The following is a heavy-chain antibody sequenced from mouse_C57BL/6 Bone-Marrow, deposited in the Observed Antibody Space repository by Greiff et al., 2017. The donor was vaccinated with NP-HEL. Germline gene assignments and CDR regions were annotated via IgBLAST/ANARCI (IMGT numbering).Heavy chain of an antibody. CDR3: ARRSGWFYYAMDY. CDR2: IDPSDSYT. J-gene: IGHJ4*01. D-gene: IGHD2-3*01. CDR1: GYTFTSYW. Sequence: QVQLQQPGAELVRPGTSVKLSCKASGYTFTSYWMHWVKQRPGQGLEWIGVIDPSDSYTNYNQKFKGKATLTVDTSSSTAYMQLSSLTSEDSAVYYCARRSGWFYYAMDYWGQGTSVTVSS. V-gene: IGHV1-59*01.